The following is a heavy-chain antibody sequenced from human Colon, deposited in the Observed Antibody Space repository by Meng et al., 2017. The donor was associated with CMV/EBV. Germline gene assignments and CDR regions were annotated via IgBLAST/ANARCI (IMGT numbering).Heavy chain of an antibody. CDR3: ARGSEVIITTFNMDYFDN. V-gene: IGHV3-21*01. CDR1: GFTFSSYC. Sequence: GESLKISCAASGFTFSSYCMDWVRLAPGKGLEWVASINSNGNYIYYADSVKGRFTISRDNAKNSLYLQMNRLRGEDTAVYFCARGSEVIITTFNMDYFDNWGQGTLVTVSS. CDR2: INSNGNYI. J-gene: IGHJ4*02. D-gene: IGHD3-10*02.